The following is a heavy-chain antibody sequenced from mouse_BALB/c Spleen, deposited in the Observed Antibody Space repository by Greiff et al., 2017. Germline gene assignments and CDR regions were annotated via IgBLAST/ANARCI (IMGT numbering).Heavy chain of an antibody. D-gene: IGHD2-1*01. V-gene: IGHV5-17*02. CDR1: GFTFSSFG. CDR2: ISSGSSTI. Sequence: DVKLVESGGGLVQPGGSRKLSCAASGFTFSSFGMHWVRQAPEKGLEWVAYISSGSSTIYYPDTVKGRFTISRDNPKNTLFLQMTSLRSEDTAMYYCASNMDPYGTWFAYWGQGTLVTVSA. CDR3: ASNMDPYGTWFAY. J-gene: IGHJ3*01.